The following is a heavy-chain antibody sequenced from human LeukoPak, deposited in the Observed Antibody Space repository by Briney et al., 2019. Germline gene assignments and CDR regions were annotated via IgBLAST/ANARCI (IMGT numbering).Heavy chain of an antibody. CDR1: GGSISSSSYY. Sequence: SETLSLTCTVSGGSISSSSYYWGWIRQPPGKGLEWIGSIYYSGSTYYNPSLKSRVTISVDTSKNQFPLKLSSVTAADTAVYYCARHLGCSGGGCYSYLDYWGQGTLVTVSS. CDR3: ARHLGCSGGGCYSYLDY. V-gene: IGHV4-39*01. J-gene: IGHJ4*02. CDR2: IYYSGST. D-gene: IGHD2-15*01.